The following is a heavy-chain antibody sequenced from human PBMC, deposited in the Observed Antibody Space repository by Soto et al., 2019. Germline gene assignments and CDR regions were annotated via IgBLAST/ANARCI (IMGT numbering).Heavy chain of an antibody. CDR3: ASGPQSRSGLHMDV. Sequence: QVQLQESGPGLVKPSETLSLTCTVSGGSISSYYWSWIRQPPGKGLEWIGYISYSGSSNYNPSLKSRVTPSLDTSRTQFSLNLRYVTAADTAVYYCASGPQSRSGLHMDVWGTGTTVTVSS. J-gene: IGHJ6*03. CDR1: GGSISSYY. V-gene: IGHV4-59*01. D-gene: IGHD3-3*01. CDR2: ISYSGSS.